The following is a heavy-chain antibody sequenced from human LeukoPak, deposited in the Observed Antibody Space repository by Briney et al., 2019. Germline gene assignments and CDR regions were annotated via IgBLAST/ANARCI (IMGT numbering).Heavy chain of an antibody. CDR3: TTDRGLDYDILTGYYISRH. D-gene: IGHD3-9*01. J-gene: IGHJ4*02. CDR1: GFTFSSSW. V-gene: IGHV3-7*03. Sequence: GGSLRLSCVASGFTFSSSWMTWVRQGPGKGLQWVASINQDEIHYVDAVRGRFTISRDDSKNTLYLQMNSLKTEDTAVYYCTTDRGLDYDILTGYYISRHWGQGTLVTVSS. CDR2: INQDEI.